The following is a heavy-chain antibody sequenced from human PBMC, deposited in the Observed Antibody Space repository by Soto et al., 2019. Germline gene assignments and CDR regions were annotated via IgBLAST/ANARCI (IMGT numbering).Heavy chain of an antibody. J-gene: IGHJ6*02. CDR2: INHSGST. CDR3: AXXXTMIVVARGGMDV. D-gene: IGHD3-22*01. Sequence: QVQLQQWGAGLLKPSETLSLTCAVYGGSFSGYYWSWIRQPPGKGLEWIGEINHSGSTNYNPSLKSRVTISVDTSKNQFSLKLSSVTAADTAVXXCAXXXTMIVVARGGMDVWGQGTTVTVSS. V-gene: IGHV4-34*01. CDR1: GGSFSGYY.